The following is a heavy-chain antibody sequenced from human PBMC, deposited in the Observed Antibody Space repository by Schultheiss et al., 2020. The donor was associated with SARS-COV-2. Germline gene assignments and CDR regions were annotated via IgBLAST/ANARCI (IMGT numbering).Heavy chain of an antibody. CDR1: GFTFNTYA. CDR2: ISDSGYST. V-gene: IGHV3-23*01. CDR3: TRDWRFGASYMDV. Sequence: GGSLRLSCAASGFTFNTYAMSWARQAPGKGLEWVSGISDSGYSTSYVDSVKGRFTISRDNSKNTLYLQMNSLRAEDTALYYCTRDWRFGASYMDVWGKGITVTVSS. J-gene: IGHJ6*03. D-gene: IGHD3-10*01.